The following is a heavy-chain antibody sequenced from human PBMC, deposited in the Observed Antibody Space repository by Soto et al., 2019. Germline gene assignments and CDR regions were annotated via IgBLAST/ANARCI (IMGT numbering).Heavy chain of an antibody. J-gene: IGHJ4*02. Sequence: EVQLVESGGGPVKPGGSLRLSCAASGFTFSSYSMNWVRQAPGKGLEWVSSISSSSSYIYYADSVKGRFTISRDNAKNSLYLQMNSVRAEDTAVYYCARDAATGYYDSIGGFDYWGQGTMVTVSS. CDR3: ARDAATGYYDSIGGFDY. V-gene: IGHV3-21*01. CDR1: GFTFSSYS. CDR2: ISSSSSYI. D-gene: IGHD3-22*01.